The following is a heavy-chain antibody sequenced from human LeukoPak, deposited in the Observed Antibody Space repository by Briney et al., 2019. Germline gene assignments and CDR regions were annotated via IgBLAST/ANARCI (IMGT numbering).Heavy chain of an antibody. CDR2: MYSDGSA. J-gene: IGHJ4*02. D-gene: IGHD6-19*01. Sequence: PGGSLRLSCAASGFTVSSNYMSWVRQAPGKGLEWVSVMYSDGSAYYADPVKGRFTISRDNSKNRLFLQMNSLRAEDTAVYFCARTIAMTGIDYFDQWGQGTLVTVS. CDR3: ARTIAMTGIDYFDQ. CDR1: GFTVSSNY. V-gene: IGHV3-53*01.